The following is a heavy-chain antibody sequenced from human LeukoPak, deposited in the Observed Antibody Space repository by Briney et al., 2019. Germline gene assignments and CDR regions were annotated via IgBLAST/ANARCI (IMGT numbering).Heavy chain of an antibody. V-gene: IGHV1-18*01. Sequence: ASVKVSCKASGYTFTSYGISWVRQAPGQGLEWMGWISAYNGNTNYAQKLQGRVTMTWNTSISTTYMELSSLRSEDTAVYYCARVGTPGWFDPWGQGTLVTVSS. J-gene: IGHJ5*02. D-gene: IGHD1-1*01. CDR2: ISAYNGNT. CDR1: GYTFTSYG. CDR3: ARVGTPGWFDP.